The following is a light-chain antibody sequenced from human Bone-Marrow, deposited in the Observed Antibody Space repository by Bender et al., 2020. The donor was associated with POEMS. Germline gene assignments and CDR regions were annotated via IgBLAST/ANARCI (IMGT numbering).Light chain of an antibody. CDR3: QSWGSSTAV. CDR1: KLGEEY. CDR2: QDT. Sequence: SYELTRPPSVSVSPGQTATITCSGEKLGEEYACWYQQKPGQSPVVVIYQDTKRPSGIPERFSGSTSGNTASLTISGTQTMDEADYYCQSWGSSTAVFGGGTKLTVL. V-gene: IGLV3-1*01. J-gene: IGLJ2*01.